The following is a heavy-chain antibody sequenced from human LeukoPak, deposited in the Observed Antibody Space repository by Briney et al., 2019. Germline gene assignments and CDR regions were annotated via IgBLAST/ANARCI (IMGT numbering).Heavy chain of an antibody. CDR2: INPKSGGT. CDR3: ARGTNYYDSSGYYLPFDY. CDR1: GYTFTGYY. Sequence: ASVKVSCKASGYTFTGYYMHWVRQAPGQGLEWMGWINPKSGGTNYAQKFQGRVTMTRDTSISTAYMELSRLRSDDTAVYYCARGTNYYDSSGYYLPFDYWGQGTLVTVSS. V-gene: IGHV1-2*02. J-gene: IGHJ4*02. D-gene: IGHD3-22*01.